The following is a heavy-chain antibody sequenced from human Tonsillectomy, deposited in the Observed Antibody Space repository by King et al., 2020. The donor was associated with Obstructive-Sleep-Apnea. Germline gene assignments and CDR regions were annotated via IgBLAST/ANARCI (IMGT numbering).Heavy chain of an antibody. J-gene: IGHJ5*02. CDR1: SGSISSSNW. CDR3: ARDSTPIRGWFDP. V-gene: IGHV4-4*02. Sequence: QLQESGPGLVKLSGTLSLTCAVSSGSISSSNWWTWVRQPPGKGLEWIVEIYHSGSTNYNPSLKSRVTISVDKSKNKFSLNLSSVTAADTAVYYCARDSTPIRGWFDPWGQGTLVTVSS. CDR2: IYHSGST.